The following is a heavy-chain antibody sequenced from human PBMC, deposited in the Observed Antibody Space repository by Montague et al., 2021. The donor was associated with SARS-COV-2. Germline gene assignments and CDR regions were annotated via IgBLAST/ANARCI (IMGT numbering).Heavy chain of an antibody. J-gene: IGHJ6*02. Sequence: SETLSLTCTVSGGSISSYYWSWIRQPVGKGLEWIGEINHSGSTNYNPSLKSRVTISVDTSKNQFSLKLSSVTAADTAVYYCARVRYYGSGTSLGMDVWGQGTTVTVSS. V-gene: IGHV4-34*01. CDR2: INHSGST. CDR3: ARVRYYGSGTSLGMDV. CDR1: GGSISSYY. D-gene: IGHD3-10*01.